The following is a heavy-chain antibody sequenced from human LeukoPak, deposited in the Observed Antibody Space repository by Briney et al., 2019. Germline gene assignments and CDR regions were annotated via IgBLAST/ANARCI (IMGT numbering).Heavy chain of an antibody. Sequence: GGSLRLSCAASGFTFDDYAMHWVRQAPGKGLEWVSAISGSGGSTYYADSVKGRFTISRDNSKNTLYLQMNSLRAEDTAVYYCAKEGSGYYYYYYYYMDVWGKGTTVTVSS. J-gene: IGHJ6*03. V-gene: IGHV3-23*01. CDR3: AKEGSGYYYYYYYYMDV. CDR2: ISGSGGST. CDR1: GFTFDDYA. D-gene: IGHD3-22*01.